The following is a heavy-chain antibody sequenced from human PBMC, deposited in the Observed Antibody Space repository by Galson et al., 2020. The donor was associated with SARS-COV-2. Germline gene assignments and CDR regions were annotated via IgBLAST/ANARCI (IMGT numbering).Heavy chain of an antibody. CDR2: ISYDGSNK. D-gene: IGHD3-3*01. J-gene: IGHJ6*01. CDR3: ARDLLDYDFWSGYPNYYG. CDR1: GFTFSSYA. Sequence: TGGSLRLSCAASGFTFSSYAMHWVRQAPGKGLEWVAVISYDGSNKYYADSVKGRFTISRDNSKNTLYLQMNSLRAEDTAVYYCARDLLDYDFWSGYPNYYG. V-gene: IGHV3-30-3*01.